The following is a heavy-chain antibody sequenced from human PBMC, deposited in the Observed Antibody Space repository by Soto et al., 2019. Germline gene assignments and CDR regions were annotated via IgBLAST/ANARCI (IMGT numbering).Heavy chain of an antibody. CDR3: ARGRGFCSSTSCRGYFDY. J-gene: IGHJ4*02. CDR1: GGSISSGGYY. D-gene: IGHD2-2*01. V-gene: IGHV4-61*08. CDR2: IYYSGST. Sequence: PSETLSLTCTVSGGSISSGGYYWSWIRQHPGKGLEWIGYIYYSGSTNYNPSLKSRVTISVDTSKNQFSLKLTSVTAADTAVYYCARGRGFCSSTSCRGYFDYWGQGTLVTVSS.